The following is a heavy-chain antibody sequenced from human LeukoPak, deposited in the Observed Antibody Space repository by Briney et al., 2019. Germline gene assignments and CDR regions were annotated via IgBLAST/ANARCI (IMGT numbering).Heavy chain of an antibody. CDR1: GFTFSSYE. CDR2: ISSTTNIR. D-gene: IGHD2-15*01. J-gene: IGHJ5*02. Sequence: GGSLRLSCAASGFTFSSYEMNWVRQAPGKGLEWVSYISSTTNIRYYADSVTGRFTISRDNAKNSLYLQMHSLRAEDTALYYCTRDVGFRFDPWGQGTLVTVSS. V-gene: IGHV3-48*03. CDR3: TRDVGFRFDP.